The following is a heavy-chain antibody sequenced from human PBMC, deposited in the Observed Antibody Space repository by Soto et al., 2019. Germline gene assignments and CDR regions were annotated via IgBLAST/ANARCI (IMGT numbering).Heavy chain of an antibody. CDR3: ARDSYCGGDCDDAFDI. CDR2: IYYSGST. CDR1: GGSISSYY. Sequence: QVQLQESGPGLVKPSETLSLTCTVSGGSISSYYWSWIRQPPGKGLEWIGYIYYSGSTNYNPSLKRRVTISVDTSKNQFSLKLSSVTAADTAVYYCARDSYCGGDCDDAFDIWGQGTMVTVSS. D-gene: IGHD2-21*02. J-gene: IGHJ3*02. V-gene: IGHV4-59*01.